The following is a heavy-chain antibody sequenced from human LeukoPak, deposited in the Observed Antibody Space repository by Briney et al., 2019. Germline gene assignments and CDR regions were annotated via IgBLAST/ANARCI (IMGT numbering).Heavy chain of an antibody. J-gene: IGHJ4*02. CDR1: GYTFTSYY. CDR3: ARHYYDSSGSDY. CDR2: INPTGGST. D-gene: IGHD3-22*01. V-gene: IGHV1-46*01. Sequence: ASVKVSCKASGYTFTSYYMHWVRQAPGQGLEWMGLINPTGGSTGYAQKFQGRVTMTRDMSTSTDYMELRSLRSDDTAVYYCARHYYDSSGSDYWGQGTLVTVSS.